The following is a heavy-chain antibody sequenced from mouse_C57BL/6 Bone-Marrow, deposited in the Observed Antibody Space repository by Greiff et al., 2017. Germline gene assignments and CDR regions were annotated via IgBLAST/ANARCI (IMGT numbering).Heavy chain of an antibody. V-gene: IGHV5-6*02. Sequence: DVKLQESGGDLVKPGGSLKLSCAASGFTFSSYGMSWVRQTPDKRLEWVATISSGGSYTYYPDSVKGRFTISRDNAKNTLYLQMSSLKSEDTAMYYCARQGRLRFMDYWGQGTSVTVSS. J-gene: IGHJ4*01. CDR2: ISSGGSYT. CDR1: GFTFSSYG. CDR3: ARQGRLRFMDY. D-gene: IGHD1-1*01.